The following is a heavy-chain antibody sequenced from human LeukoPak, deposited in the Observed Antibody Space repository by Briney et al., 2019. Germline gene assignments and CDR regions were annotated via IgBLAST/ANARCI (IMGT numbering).Heavy chain of an antibody. CDR1: GGSISSYY. CDR3: ASFSPAPDEGDSITMVGGDPYYYYYYGMDV. CDR2: IYYSGST. J-gene: IGHJ6*02. V-gene: IGHV4-59*08. Sequence: PSETLSRTCTVSGGSISSYYWSWIRQPPGKGLEWIGYIYYSGSTNYNPSLKSRVTISVDTSKNQFSLKLSSVTAEDPAVYYCASFSPAPDEGDSITMVGGDPYYYYYYGMDVWGQGTRSPSP. D-gene: IGHD3-10*01.